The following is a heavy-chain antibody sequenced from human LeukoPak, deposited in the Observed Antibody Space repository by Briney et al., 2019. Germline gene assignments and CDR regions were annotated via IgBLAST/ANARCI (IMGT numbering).Heavy chain of an antibody. CDR1: GGSISSSSYY. Sequence: PSETLSLTCTVSGGSISSSSYYWGWIRQPPGKGLEWIGSIYYSGSTYYNPSLKSRVTISVDMSKNQFSLKLSSVTAADTAVYYCARIEDGYNSGEDYWGQGTLVTVSS. CDR2: IYYSGST. V-gene: IGHV4-39*01. J-gene: IGHJ4*02. CDR3: ARIEDGYNSGEDY. D-gene: IGHD5-24*01.